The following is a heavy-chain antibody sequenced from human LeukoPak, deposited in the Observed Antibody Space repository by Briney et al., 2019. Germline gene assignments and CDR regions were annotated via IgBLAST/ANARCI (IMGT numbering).Heavy chain of an antibody. J-gene: IGHJ4*02. V-gene: IGHV1-46*01. CDR1: GYTFTSYY. CDR3: ARDREQWLALDH. D-gene: IGHD6-19*01. CDR2: INPSGGST. Sequence: ASVKVSRKASGYTFTSYYMHWVRQAPGQGLEWRGRINPSGGSTSYAQKFQGRVTMTRDTSTSTVYMELSSLRSEDTAVYYCARDREQWLALDHWGQGTLVTVSS.